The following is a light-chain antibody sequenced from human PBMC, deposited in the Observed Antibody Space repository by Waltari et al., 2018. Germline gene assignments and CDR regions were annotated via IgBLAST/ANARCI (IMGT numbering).Light chain of an antibody. J-gene: IGLJ2*01. Sequence: SYELAQPPSVSVSPGQAARITCSGDALPNKYAYWYQQNAGQAPVLVTYGDSKRPSGIPERFSGSSSGTTATLTLSGAQVEDEGDYYCYSTDSSGTQRVFGGGTKLTVL. V-gene: IGLV3-10*01. CDR1: ALPNKY. CDR2: GDS. CDR3: YSTDSSGTQRV.